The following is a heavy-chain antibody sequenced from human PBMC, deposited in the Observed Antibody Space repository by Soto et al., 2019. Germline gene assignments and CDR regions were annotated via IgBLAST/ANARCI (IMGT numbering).Heavy chain of an antibody. CDR3: ARGRPYYDILTGTYYFDY. V-gene: IGHV1-8*01. J-gene: IGHJ4*02. D-gene: IGHD3-9*01. Sequence: ASVKVSCKASGYTFTSYDINWVRQATGQGLEWTGWMNPNSGNTGYAQKFQGRVTMTRNTPISTAYMELSSLRSEDTAVYYCARGRPYYDILTGTYYFDYWGQGTLVTVS. CDR1: GYTFTSYD. CDR2: MNPNSGNT.